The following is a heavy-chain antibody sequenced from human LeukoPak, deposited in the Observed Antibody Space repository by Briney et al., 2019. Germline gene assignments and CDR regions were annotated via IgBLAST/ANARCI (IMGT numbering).Heavy chain of an antibody. CDR2: IDSDVINT. Sequence: GGSLRLSCAASGFTFSSYWMHWVRQAPGKGLVWVSRIDSDVINTSYADSVKGRFTISRDNAKNTLYLQMNSLRAEDTAVYYCAFYSGNSVAYWGQGTLVTVSS. J-gene: IGHJ4*02. D-gene: IGHD4-23*01. CDR3: AFYSGNSVAY. V-gene: IGHV3-74*01. CDR1: GFTFSSYW.